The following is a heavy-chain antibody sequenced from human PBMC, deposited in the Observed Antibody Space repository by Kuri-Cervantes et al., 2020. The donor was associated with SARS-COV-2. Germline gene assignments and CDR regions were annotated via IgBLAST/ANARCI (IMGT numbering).Heavy chain of an antibody. V-gene: IGHV4-31*02. CDR3: ARETVVVPAALDV. Sequence: SCTVSGGSISSGGYYWSLIRQHPGKGLEWIGYIYYSGSTYYNPSLKSRVTISVDTSKNQFSLKLSSVTAADTAVYYCARETVVVPAALDVWGKGTTVTVSS. CDR2: IYYSGST. D-gene: IGHD2-2*01. CDR1: GGSISSGGYY. J-gene: IGHJ6*04.